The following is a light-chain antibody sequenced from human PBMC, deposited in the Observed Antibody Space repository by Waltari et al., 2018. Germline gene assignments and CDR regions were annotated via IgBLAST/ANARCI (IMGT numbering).Light chain of an antibody. Sequence: QCVLNQPPPASGTPGQPATISCSGCSHNIVSNYVSCYQQLPATSPHLLIDSNNRRPSVVAGRFSGSYSTSSASLTISGLRSEDEADYYYASWDDSLSGWVFGGGTKLTVL. CDR1: SHNIVSNY. CDR3: ASWDDSLSGWV. CDR2: SNN. V-gene: IGLV1-47*01. J-gene: IGLJ3*02.